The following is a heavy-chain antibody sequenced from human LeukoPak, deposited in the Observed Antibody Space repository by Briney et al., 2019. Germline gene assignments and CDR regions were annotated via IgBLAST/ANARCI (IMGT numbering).Heavy chain of an antibody. D-gene: IGHD6-13*01. Sequence: KPSETLSLTCTVSGGSISSYYWSWIRQPPGKGLEWIGSIYYSGSTYYNPSLKSRVTISVDTSKNQFSLKLSSVTAADTAVYYCARLRYSSSWFSEYYFDYWGQGTLVTVSS. CDR1: GGSISSYY. CDR2: IYYSGST. CDR3: ARLRYSSSWFSEYYFDY. J-gene: IGHJ4*02. V-gene: IGHV4-59*05.